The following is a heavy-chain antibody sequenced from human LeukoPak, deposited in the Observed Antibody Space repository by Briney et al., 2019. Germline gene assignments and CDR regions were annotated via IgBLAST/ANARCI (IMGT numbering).Heavy chain of an antibody. D-gene: IGHD3-10*01. J-gene: IGHJ4*02. V-gene: IGHV3-30*04. CDR3: AREYGSGSFDY. CDR1: GFIFNNYA. Sequence: PGGSLRLSCATSGFIFNNYAMHWVRQAPGKGLEWVAVISYDGSNKYYADSVKGRFTISRDNSKNTLYLQMNSLRAEDTAVYYCAREYGSGSFDYWGQGTLVTVSS. CDR2: ISYDGSNK.